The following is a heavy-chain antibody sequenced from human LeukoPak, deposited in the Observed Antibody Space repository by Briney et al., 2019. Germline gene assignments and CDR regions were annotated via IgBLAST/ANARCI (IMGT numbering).Heavy chain of an antibody. Sequence: PSETLSLTCTVSGGSISSSYYYWGWIRQPPGKGLEWIGSIYYSGSTYYNPSLKSRVTMSEDTSKNQFSLKLSSVTAADTAVYYCARDLGNWFDPWGQGTLVTVSS. V-gene: IGHV4-39*07. CDR2: IYYSGST. J-gene: IGHJ5*02. CDR3: ARDLGNWFDP. CDR1: GGSISSSYYY.